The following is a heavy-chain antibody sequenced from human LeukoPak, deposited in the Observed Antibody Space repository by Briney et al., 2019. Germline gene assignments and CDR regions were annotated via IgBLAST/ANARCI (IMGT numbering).Heavy chain of an antibody. V-gene: IGHV4-4*02. J-gene: IGHJ3*02. D-gene: IGHD2-21*01. Sequence: SETLSLTCAVSGGSISSSNWWSWVRQPPGKGLEWIGEVHHSGRTNYIPSLKSRVTISVDKSKNQVSLKLSSVTAADTAVYYCARGTYCGGDCYMDVFDIWGQGTMVTVSS. CDR1: GGSISSSNW. CDR3: ARGTYCGGDCYMDVFDI. CDR2: VHHSGRT.